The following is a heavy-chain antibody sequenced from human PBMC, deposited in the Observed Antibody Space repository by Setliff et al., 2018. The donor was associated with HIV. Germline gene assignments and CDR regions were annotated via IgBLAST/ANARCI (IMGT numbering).Heavy chain of an antibody. D-gene: IGHD3-22*01. CDR1: GFTFGDYA. CDR3: KADSSGYP. Sequence: GGSLRLSCTASGFTFGDYAMSWVRQAPGKGLEWVGRIGSKANSYATAYAASVKGRFTTSREDSKNTAYLQMNSLKTEDTAVYYCKADSSGYPWGQGTLVTVSS. CDR2: IGSKANSYAT. V-gene: IGHV3-73*01. J-gene: IGHJ5*02.